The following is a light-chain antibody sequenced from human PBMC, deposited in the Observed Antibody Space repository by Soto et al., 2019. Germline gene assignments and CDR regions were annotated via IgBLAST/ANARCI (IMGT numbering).Light chain of an antibody. CDR3: QQRSNWPLP. J-gene: IGKJ5*01. V-gene: IGKV3-11*01. CDR1: QSISSY. CDR2: DAS. Sequence: EIVLTQSPATLSLSPGERATLSCRASQSISSYLAWYQQKLGQAPRLLIYDASNRATVVPARFSGSGSGTDFTLTISSLEPEDFAVYYCQQRSNWPLPFGQGTRLEIK.